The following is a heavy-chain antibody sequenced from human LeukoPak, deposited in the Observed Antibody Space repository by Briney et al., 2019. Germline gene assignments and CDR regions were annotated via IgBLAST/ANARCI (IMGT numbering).Heavy chain of an antibody. V-gene: IGHV3-7*01. CDR3: ARVIVDSSGYYRFSYFDD. Sequence: GGSLRLSCAASGFTFSNYWMSWVRQAPGKGLEWVAHVQEDGSYKYYVDSVKGRFTISRDNGKNSLYLQMNSLRAEDTAVYYCARVIVDSSGYYRFSYFDDWGQGTLVTVSS. D-gene: IGHD3-22*01. CDR2: VQEDGSYK. J-gene: IGHJ4*02. CDR1: GFTFSNYW.